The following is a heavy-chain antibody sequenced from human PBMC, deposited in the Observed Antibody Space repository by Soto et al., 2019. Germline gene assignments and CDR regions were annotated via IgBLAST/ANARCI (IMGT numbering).Heavy chain of an antibody. J-gene: IGHJ4*02. CDR2: VYYSGSA. V-gene: IGHV4-61*01. D-gene: IGHD6-13*01. Sequence: SETLSLTCTVSGVSVNSCSYYWSWIRQPPGKGLEWIGCVYYSGSANYNPSLTSRVIISIDTSKNQFSLKLSSVTAADTAVYYCARESSSSWYFFDYWGQGTLVTVSS. CDR3: ARESSSSWYFFDY. CDR1: GVSVNSCSYY.